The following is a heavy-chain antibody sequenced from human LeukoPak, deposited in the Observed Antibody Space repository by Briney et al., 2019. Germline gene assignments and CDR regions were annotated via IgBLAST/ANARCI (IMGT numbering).Heavy chain of an antibody. CDR3: AKDAGYDQSWFDP. CDR1: GYTYTSYG. CDR2: ISTYDGST. D-gene: IGHD3-16*01. J-gene: IGHJ5*02. V-gene: IGHV1-18*01. Sequence: ASVKVSCKASGYTYTSYGISWVRQAPGQGLEWMGWISTYDGSTNYAQNFQDRVTLTTDASTTTAYMELRDLKSDDTAIYYCAKDAGYDQSWFDPWGQGTLVTVSS.